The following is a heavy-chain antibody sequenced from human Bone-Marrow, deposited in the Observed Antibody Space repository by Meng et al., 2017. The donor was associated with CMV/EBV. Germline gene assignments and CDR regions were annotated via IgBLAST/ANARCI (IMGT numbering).Heavy chain of an antibody. CDR2: INPNTGDT. D-gene: IGHD2-15*01. CDR1: GYTFTGYF. V-gene: IGHV1-2*02. J-gene: IGHJ5*02. CDR3: ERGGSVVVLADLFDSSLDP. Sequence: ASVKVSCKASGYTFTGYFIHWVRQAPGQGLEWMGWINPNTGDTNYAQRFQGRVTMTRDKSIRTAYMDLSSLTSDDTAVYYCERGGSVVVLADLFDSSLDPWGQGTLVTVSS.